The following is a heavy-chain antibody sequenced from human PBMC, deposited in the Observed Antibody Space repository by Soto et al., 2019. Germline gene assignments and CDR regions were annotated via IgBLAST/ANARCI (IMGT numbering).Heavy chain of an antibody. CDR3: ARSPLGYDYVRQTWREVGDSFDI. V-gene: IGHV4-34*12. CDR2: LIHGGST. Sequence: SETLSLTCAIYGASLGGFHWTWLRQAPGKGLEWIGELIHGGSTNYNPSLKGRVSFSLDTSKNQFSLHLMSVTAADTAVDYCARSPLGYDYVRQTWREVGDSFDIWGRGTLVTVSS. J-gene: IGHJ3*02. CDR1: GASLGGFH. D-gene: IGHD3-16*01.